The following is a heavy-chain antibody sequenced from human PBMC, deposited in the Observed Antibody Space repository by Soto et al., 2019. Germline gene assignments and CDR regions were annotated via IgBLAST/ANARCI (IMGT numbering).Heavy chain of an antibody. Sequence: ELHLVESGGGLVQPGGSLRLSCAASGFTFSSNYMSWVRQAPGKGLEWVSIIYSGGNTDYEESLKGRFTISRHNSENTVYLQTNNLRPEDTGMYYCAREKGRRDCFHVWGRGTLVTVSS. V-gene: IGHV3-53*04. CDR3: AREKGRRDCFHV. CDR1: GFTFSSNY. D-gene: IGHD2-21*01. J-gene: IGHJ2*01. CDR2: IYSGGNT.